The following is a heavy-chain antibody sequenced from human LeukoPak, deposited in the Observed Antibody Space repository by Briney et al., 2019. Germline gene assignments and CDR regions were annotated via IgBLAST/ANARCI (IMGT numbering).Heavy chain of an antibody. CDR1: GYTFTSYG. V-gene: IGHV1-18*01. CDR3: ARDYYYDSSGQHDY. J-gene: IGHJ4*02. CDR2: ISAYNGNT. D-gene: IGHD3-22*01. Sequence: ASVKVSCKASGYTFTSYGISGVRQAPGQGLEWMGWISAYNGNTNYAQKLQGRVTMTTDTSTSTAYMELRSLRSDDTAVYYCARDYYYDSSGQHDYWGQGTLVTVSS.